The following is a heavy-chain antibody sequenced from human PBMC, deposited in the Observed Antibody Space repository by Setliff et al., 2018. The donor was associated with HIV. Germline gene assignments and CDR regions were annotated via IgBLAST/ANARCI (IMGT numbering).Heavy chain of an antibody. Sequence: SETLSLTCTVSGVSVSGTAYYWAWIRQPPGRGLEWIGNIYYTGNTNYNSSLKSRISMSMVASKKQIFLKLSTVSAADTAVYYCARQQGDSRGFYPHFDYWGQGGWSPSPQ. V-gene: IGHV4-39*01. CDR3: ARQQGDSRGFYPHFDY. D-gene: IGHD3-22*01. CDR1: GVSVSGTAYY. CDR2: IYYTGNT. J-gene: IGHJ4*02.